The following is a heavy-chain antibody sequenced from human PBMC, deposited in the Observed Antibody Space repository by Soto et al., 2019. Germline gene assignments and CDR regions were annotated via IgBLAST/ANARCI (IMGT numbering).Heavy chain of an antibody. CDR1: GDSITSSSHY. CDR2: IYYDGNT. V-gene: IGHV4-39*01. D-gene: IGHD6-6*01. Sequence: QLQLQESGPGLVKPSETLSLTCTVSGDSITSSSHYWGWIRQPPGKGLECIANIYYDGNTYYNPSLKSRVAISLDAPNNQFSLRLNSVTAADTAVYYCARSSIEPRVFMYPFDSWGQGTLVTVSS. J-gene: IGHJ4*02. CDR3: ARSSIEPRVFMYPFDS.